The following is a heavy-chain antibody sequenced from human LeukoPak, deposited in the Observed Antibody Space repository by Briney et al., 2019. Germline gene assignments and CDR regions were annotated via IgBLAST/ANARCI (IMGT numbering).Heavy chain of an antibody. D-gene: IGHD3-10*01. CDR1: GFIFSNYA. Sequence: GGSLRLSCEGSGFIFSNYAMNWVRQAPGKGLEWVAIMSADGSLEFYGDSVKGRFVISIDNSKSTLYLQMNNLRVNDTAVYYCAKDVWFGDGPDSWGQGTLVTVSS. J-gene: IGHJ4*02. CDR2: MSADGSLE. CDR3: AKDVWFGDGPDS. V-gene: IGHV3-30*18.